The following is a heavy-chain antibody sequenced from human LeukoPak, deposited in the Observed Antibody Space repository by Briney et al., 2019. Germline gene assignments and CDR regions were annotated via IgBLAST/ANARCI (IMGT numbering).Heavy chain of an antibody. CDR1: GGSISNYY. V-gene: IGHV4-59*01. CDR3: ARAKDSGSSKYYYYYSMDV. D-gene: IGHD1-26*01. J-gene: IGHJ6*02. CDR2: IHYSGRT. Sequence: PSGTLSLTCTVSGGSISNYYWSWIRQPPGRGLEWIGYIHYSGRTNYKPSLKSRVTISADTSVNQLSLKLTSVTAADTAIYYCARAKDSGSSKYYYYYSMDVWGQGTTVTVSS.